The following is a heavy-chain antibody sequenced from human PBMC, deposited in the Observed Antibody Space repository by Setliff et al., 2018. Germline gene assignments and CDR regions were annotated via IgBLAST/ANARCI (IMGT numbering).Heavy chain of an antibody. CDR3: TRARDIAPTYYYMDV. CDR2: ISSTSTYI. D-gene: IGHD5-12*01. Sequence: GGSLRLSCAASGFTFSTYSFNWVRQAPGKGLEWVSAISSTSTYIYYADSVKGRFTISRDNSKNSLYLHMNSLRAEDTAVYYCTRARDIAPTYYYMDVWGNGTTVTVSS. CDR1: GFTFSTYS. V-gene: IGHV3-21*01. J-gene: IGHJ6*03.